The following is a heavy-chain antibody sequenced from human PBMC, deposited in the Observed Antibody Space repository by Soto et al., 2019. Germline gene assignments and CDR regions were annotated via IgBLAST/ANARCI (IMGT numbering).Heavy chain of an antibody. CDR2: ISDFGATT. CDR3: AKDRNTGSWYGYFDL. CDR1: GFTFSNYA. Sequence: SLSLTCAAPGFTFSNYAMSWVRQTPGKGLEWVSAISDFGATTYHADSVKGRFTISRDNSKNTFYLQMNSLRAGDTAAYYCAKDRNTGSWYGYFDLWGQGTLVTVSS. J-gene: IGHJ4*02. V-gene: IGHV3-23*01. D-gene: IGHD6-13*01.